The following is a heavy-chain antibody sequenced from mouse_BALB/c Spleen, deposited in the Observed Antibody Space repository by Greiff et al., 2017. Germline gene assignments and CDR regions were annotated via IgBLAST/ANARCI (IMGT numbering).Heavy chain of an antibody. V-gene: IGHV1S56*01. Sequence: VQLQQSGPELVKPGASVRISCKASGYTFTSYYIHWVKQRPGQGLEWIGWIYPGNVNTKYNEKFKGKATLTADKSSSTAYMQLSSLTSEDSAVYFCARGRYDDYFYYAMDYGGQGTSVTVSS. J-gene: IGHJ4*01. CDR1: GYTFTSYY. CDR3: ARGRYDDYFYYAMDY. D-gene: IGHD2-3*01. CDR2: IYPGNVNT.